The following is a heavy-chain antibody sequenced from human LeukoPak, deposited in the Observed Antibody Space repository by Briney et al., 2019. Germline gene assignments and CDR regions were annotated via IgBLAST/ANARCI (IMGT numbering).Heavy chain of an antibody. Sequence: EGSLRLSCAASGFTFSDYYMSWIRQAPGKGLEWVSYISNSGSTIYYADSVKGRFFISRDNAKNSLYLQMNSLRAEDTAVYYCARAPKFRLVGVPKGPFDPWGQGTLVTDSS. CDR1: GFTFSDYY. D-gene: IGHD1-26*01. V-gene: IGHV3-11*01. CDR2: ISNSGSTI. J-gene: IGHJ5*02. CDR3: ARAPKFRLVGVPKGPFDP.